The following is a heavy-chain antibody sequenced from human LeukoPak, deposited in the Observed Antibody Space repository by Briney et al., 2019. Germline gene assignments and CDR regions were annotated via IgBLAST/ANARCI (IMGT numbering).Heavy chain of an antibody. J-gene: IGHJ4*02. CDR3: ARAVRWLQLGYFDN. CDR1: GGSISSGSYY. D-gene: IGHD5-24*01. V-gene: IGHV4-61*02. Sequence: SETLPLTCTVSGGSISSGSYYWSWIRQPAGKGLEWIGRIYTSGSTNYNPSLKSRVTISVDTSKNQFSLQLSSVTAADTAVYYCARAVRWLQLGYFDNWGQGTLVTVSS. CDR2: IYTSGST.